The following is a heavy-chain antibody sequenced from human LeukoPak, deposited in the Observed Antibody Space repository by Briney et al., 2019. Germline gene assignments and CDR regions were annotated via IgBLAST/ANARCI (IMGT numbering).Heavy chain of an antibody. V-gene: IGHV4-34*01. CDR3: ARSGWFDP. Sequence: PSETLSLTCAVYGGSFSGYYWSWIRQPPGKGLEWIGEIYHSGSTNYNPSLKSRVTISVDTSKNQFSLKLSSVTAADTAVYYCARSGWFDPWGQGTLVTVSS. D-gene: IGHD3-10*01. CDR1: GGSFSGYY. J-gene: IGHJ5*02. CDR2: IYHSGST.